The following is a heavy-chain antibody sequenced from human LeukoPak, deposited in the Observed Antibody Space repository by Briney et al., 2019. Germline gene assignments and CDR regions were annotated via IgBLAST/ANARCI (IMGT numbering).Heavy chain of an antibody. J-gene: IGHJ3*02. CDR1: GYTFTSYV. CDR2: INAGNGNT. CDR3: ERGGRIRIFGEVIRTVKDDAFDI. Sequence: AASVKVSCKASGYTFTSYVMHWVRQAPGQRLEWMGRINAGNGNTKYSQEFQGRVTITRDTSASTAYMELSSLRSEDMAVYYCERGGRIRIFGEVIRTVKDDAFDIWGQGTMVTVSS. D-gene: IGHD3-3*01. V-gene: IGHV1-3*03.